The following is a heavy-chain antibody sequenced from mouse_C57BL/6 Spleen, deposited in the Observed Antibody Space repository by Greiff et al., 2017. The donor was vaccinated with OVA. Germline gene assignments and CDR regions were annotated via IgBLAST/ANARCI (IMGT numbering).Heavy chain of an antibody. CDR2: IDPSDSYT. CDR1: GYTFTSYW. D-gene: IGHD2-5*01. J-gene: IGHJ1*03. V-gene: IGHV1-69*01. Sequence: QVQLQQSGAELVMPGASVKLSCKASGYTFTSYWMHWVKQRPGQGLEWIGEIDPSDSYTNYNQKFKGKSTLTVDKSSSTAYMQLSSLTSEDSAVYYCARDYSSYWYFDVWGTGTTVTVSS. CDR3: ARDYSSYWYFDV.